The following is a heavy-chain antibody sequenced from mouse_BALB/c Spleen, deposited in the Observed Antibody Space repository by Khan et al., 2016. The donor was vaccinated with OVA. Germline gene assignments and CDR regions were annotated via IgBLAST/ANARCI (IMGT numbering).Heavy chain of an antibody. Sequence: VELVESGPGLVAPPQSLSITCTVSGFSLSRYNIHWIRQPPGKGLEWLGMIWGGGGTDYNSTLKSRLSIRQDNSKSQVLLKMNSLQTDDTAMYYCARAYYRFDGYYAMDYWGQGTSVTVSS. CDR3: ARAYYRFDGYYAMDY. J-gene: IGHJ4*01. D-gene: IGHD2-14*01. CDR2: IWGGGGT. CDR1: GFSLSRYN. V-gene: IGHV2-6-4*01.